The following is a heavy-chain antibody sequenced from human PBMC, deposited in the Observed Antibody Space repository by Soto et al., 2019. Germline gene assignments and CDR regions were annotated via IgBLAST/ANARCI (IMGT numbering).Heavy chain of an antibody. CDR2: ISAYNGNT. V-gene: IGHV1-18*01. CDR1: GYTFTSGG. D-gene: IGHD2-2*01. Sequence: VKVSCKASGYTFTSGGITWVRQAPGQGIEWMGWISAYNGNTNYAQKLQGRVTMTTDTSTSTAYMELRSLRSDDTAVYYCARDLCISTSGWVGLDSRAQRTPLTVSS. CDR3: ARDLCISTSGWVGLDS. J-gene: IGHJ5*01.